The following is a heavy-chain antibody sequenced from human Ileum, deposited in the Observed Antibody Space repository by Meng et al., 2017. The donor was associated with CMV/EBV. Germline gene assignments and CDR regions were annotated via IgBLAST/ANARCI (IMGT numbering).Heavy chain of an antibody. CDR1: GFTFSSYA. J-gene: IGHJ4*02. CDR3: ANQYFDFWSGYWDY. V-gene: IGHV3-23*01. Sequence: GGSLRLSCEASGFTFSSYAMSWVRQAPGKGLEWVSGISGSGGDTYYADSVKGRFTISRDNSKNTLYLQMNTLRAQDTAVYYCANQYFDFWSGYWDYWGQGTLVTVSS. D-gene: IGHD3-3*01. CDR2: ISGSGGDT.